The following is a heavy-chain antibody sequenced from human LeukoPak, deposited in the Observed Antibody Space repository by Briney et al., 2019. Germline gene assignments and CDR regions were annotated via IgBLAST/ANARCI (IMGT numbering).Heavy chain of an antibody. CDR1: GGTFSSYA. CDR3: ARDRIYYDFWSGSRFFQH. CDR2: IIPIFGTA. J-gene: IGHJ1*01. V-gene: IGHV1-69*13. Sequence: SVKVSCXASGGTFSSYAISWVRQAPGQGLEWMGGIIPIFGTANYAQKFQGRVTITADESTSTAYMELSSLRSEDTAVYYCARDRIYYDFWSGSRFFQHWGQGTLVTVSS. D-gene: IGHD3-3*01.